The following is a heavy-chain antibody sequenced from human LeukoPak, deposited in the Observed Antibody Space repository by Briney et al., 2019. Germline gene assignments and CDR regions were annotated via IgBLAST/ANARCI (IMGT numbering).Heavy chain of an antibody. CDR1: GGSISSYY. CDR3: ARGYYYDSSGSPFDP. CDR2: IYYSGST. J-gene: IGHJ5*02. Sequence: SETLSLTCTVPGGSISSYYRSWIREPPGEGLEWRGYIYYSGSTNYNPSLQSRVTISVDRSKNQFSLKLSSVTAADTAVYYCARGYYYDSSGSPFDPWGQGTLVTVSA. V-gene: IGHV4-59*01. D-gene: IGHD3-22*01.